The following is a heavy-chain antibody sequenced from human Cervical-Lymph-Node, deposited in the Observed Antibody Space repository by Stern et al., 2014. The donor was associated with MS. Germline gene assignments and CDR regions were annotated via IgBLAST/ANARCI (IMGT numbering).Heavy chain of an antibody. CDR3: ARGQTVETQYYYYGMDV. CDR2: IRNTVDTI. D-gene: IGHD4-23*01. CDR1: GFTFSDYF. Sequence: VQLVESGGTLVKPGGSLRLSCVASGFTFSDYFLTWVRQAPGKGLEWVSYIRNTVDTIYSEDSVRGRFTISRDNAKNSLFLQMNSLRAEDTALYYCARGQTVETQYYYYGMDVWGRGTPVTVS. J-gene: IGHJ6*02. V-gene: IGHV3-11*01.